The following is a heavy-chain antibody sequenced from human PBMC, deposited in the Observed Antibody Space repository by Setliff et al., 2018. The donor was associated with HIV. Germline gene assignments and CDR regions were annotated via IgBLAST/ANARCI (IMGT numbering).Heavy chain of an antibody. CDR3: ARKLRPGHGVDV. J-gene: IGHJ6*02. D-gene: IGHD3-10*01. V-gene: IGHV3-48*03. CDR1: EYTFNSYE. CDR2: ISRSGRTR. Sequence: PGGSLRLSCAASEYTFNSYEMRWVRQAPGKGLEWLSYISRSGRTRYYADSVKGRFTISRDNAKNSMDLQMNSLRAEDTAIYYCARKLRPGHGVDVWGQGTTVTVSS.